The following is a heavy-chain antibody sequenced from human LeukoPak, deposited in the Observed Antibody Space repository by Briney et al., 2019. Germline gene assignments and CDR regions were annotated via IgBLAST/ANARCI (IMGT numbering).Heavy chain of an antibody. CDR3: ARSPQQLVPFGY. CDR1: GYTFTSYG. CDR2: ISAYNGNT. J-gene: IGHJ4*01. Sequence: ASVRVSCKASGYTFTSYGISWVRQAPGQGLEWMGWISAYNGNTNYAQKLQGRVTMTTDTSTSTAYMELRSLRSDDTAVYYCARSPQQLVPFGYWGQGTLVTVSS. V-gene: IGHV1-18*04. D-gene: IGHD6-13*01.